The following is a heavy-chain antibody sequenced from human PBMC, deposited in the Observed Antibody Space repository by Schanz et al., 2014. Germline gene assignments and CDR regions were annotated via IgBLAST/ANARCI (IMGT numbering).Heavy chain of an antibody. D-gene: IGHD5-12*01. V-gene: IGHV3-30-3*01. Sequence: QEQLVESGGGVVQPGRSLRLSCAASGFTLSNSDMHWVRQAPGKGLEWVALISNDGSIKYYADSVEGRFTISRDNSRNTLYLQMNSLRTEDTAVYYCASPSGYSDYGTYFDFWGQGTLVTVSS. CDR2: ISNDGSIK. CDR1: GFTLSNSD. CDR3: ASPSGYSDYGTYFDF. J-gene: IGHJ4*02.